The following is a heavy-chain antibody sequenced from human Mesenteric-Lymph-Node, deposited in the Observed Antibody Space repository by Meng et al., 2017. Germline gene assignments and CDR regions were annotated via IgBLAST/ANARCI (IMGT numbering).Heavy chain of an antibody. CDR3: AALMVREVGGY. Sequence: GESLKISCAASGLIFRRSWMIWVRQAPGKGLECVAMINEDGSKEYYLDSVKGRFTISRDNAKNSLYLQMNSLTAEDTAFYYCAALMVREVGGYWGQGTLVTVSS. J-gene: IGHJ4*02. CDR1: GLIFRRSW. V-gene: IGHV3-7*03. D-gene: IGHD3-10*01. CDR2: INEDGSKE.